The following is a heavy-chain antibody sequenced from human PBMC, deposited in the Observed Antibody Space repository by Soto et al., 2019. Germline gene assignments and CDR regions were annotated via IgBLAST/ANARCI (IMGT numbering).Heavy chain of an antibody. D-gene: IGHD6-13*01. CDR3: ARGNPYSTSSRGIYYFDY. V-gene: IGHV1-18*01. CDR1: GYTFTNYG. CDR2: ISAYNGNT. Sequence: QVQLVQSGAEVKKPGASVSVSCKASGYTFTNYGISWVRQAPGQGLEWMGWISAYNGNTNYAQKLQGRVAMTTDTSTTTAYMELRSLKSDDTAVYFCARGNPYSTSSRGIYYFDYWGQGTLVTVSS. J-gene: IGHJ4*02.